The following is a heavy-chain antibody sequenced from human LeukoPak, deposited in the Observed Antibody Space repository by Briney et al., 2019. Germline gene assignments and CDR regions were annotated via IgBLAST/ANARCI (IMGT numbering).Heavy chain of an antibody. CDR1: GYYISSGYY. CDR3: TRDTGTTGEVKFDP. V-gene: IGHV4-38-2*02. D-gene: IGHD4-17*01. Sequence: SETLSLTCSVSGYYISSGYYWGWIRQPPGKGLEWIGSIYHSGTTYYNPSLKSRVTMSVDASKSQFSLNLMSVTAADTAVYYCTRDTGTTGEVKFDPWGQGTLVTVSS. CDR2: IYHSGTT. J-gene: IGHJ5*02.